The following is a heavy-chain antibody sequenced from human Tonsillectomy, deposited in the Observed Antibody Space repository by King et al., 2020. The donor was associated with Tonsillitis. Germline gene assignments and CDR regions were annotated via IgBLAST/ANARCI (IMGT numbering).Heavy chain of an antibody. CDR1: GFTLSSNY. V-gene: IGHV3-53*01. J-gene: IGHJ3*02. CDR2: IYSGGTT. Sequence: VQLVESGGGLIQPGGSLRLSCAASGFTLSSNYMSLVRQAPGKGLEWVSVIYSGGTTDYADSVKGRFTISRDNSKNKVYLTMNNLRVEDTAVYYCAREKGFKDAFDMWGQGTMVTVSS. CDR3: AREKGFKDAFDM.